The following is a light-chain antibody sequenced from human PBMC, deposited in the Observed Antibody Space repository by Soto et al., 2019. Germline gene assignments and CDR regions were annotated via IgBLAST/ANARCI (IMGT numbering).Light chain of an antibody. J-gene: IGKJ5*01. V-gene: IGKV3-15*01. CDR3: QQYHSDPIT. CDR1: QSVSSK. CDR2: GTS. Sequence: EIVMTQSPATLSVSPGERATLSCRASQSVSSKLAWYQQRPGQAPRLLIYGTSTWATGIPARFSASGSGTDFTLTISGLQSEDLAVYYCQQYHSDPITFGQGTRLEIK.